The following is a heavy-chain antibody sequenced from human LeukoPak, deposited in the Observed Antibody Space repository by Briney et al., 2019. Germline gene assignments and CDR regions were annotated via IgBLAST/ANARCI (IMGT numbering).Heavy chain of an antibody. CDR2: IIPIFGTA. CDR3: ARGLVGYEVHY. Sequence: ASVKVSCKASGGTFSSYAISWVRQAPGQGLEWMGGIIPIFGTANYAQKSQGRVTITADKSTSTAYMELSSLRSEDTAVYYCARGLVGYEVHYWGQGTLVTVSS. D-gene: IGHD5-12*01. V-gene: IGHV1-69*06. J-gene: IGHJ4*02. CDR1: GGTFSSYA.